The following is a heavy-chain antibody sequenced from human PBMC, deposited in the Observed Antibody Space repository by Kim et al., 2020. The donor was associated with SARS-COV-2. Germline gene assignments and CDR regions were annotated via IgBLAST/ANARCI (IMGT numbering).Heavy chain of an antibody. Sequence: SETLSLTCAVYGGSFSGYYWSWIRQPPGKGLEWIGEINHSGSTNYNPSLKSRVTISVDTSKNQFSLKLSSVTAADTAGYYCASRRPYYYDSSGYVDYCG. D-gene: IGHD3-22*01. V-gene: IGHV4-34*01. J-gene: IGHJ4*01. CDR1: GGSFSGYY. CDR2: INHSGST. CDR3: ASRRPYYYDSSGYVDY.